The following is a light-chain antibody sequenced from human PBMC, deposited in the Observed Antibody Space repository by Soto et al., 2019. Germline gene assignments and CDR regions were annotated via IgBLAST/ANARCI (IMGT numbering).Light chain of an antibody. CDR2: GAS. J-gene: IGKJ1*01. V-gene: IGKV3-20*01. CDR1: QSVGSD. CDR3: QQYGGSPRT. Sequence: EVVMTQSPATLSVSPGEGATLSCRASQSVGSDLAWYQQKPGQAPRLLIHGASNRATGIPDRFSGSGSGTDFTLTISRLEPEDFAVYYCQQYGGSPRTFGQGTKVDIK.